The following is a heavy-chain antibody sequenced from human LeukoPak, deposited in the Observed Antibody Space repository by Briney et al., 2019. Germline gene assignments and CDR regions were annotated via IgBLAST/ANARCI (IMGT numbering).Heavy chain of an antibody. CDR3: ARVKLIVVVSWFDP. CDR1: GGSISSSYW. J-gene: IGHJ5*02. CDR2: IDHSGST. V-gene: IGHV4-4*02. D-gene: IGHD3-22*01. Sequence: SETLSLTCAVSGGSISSSYWWSWVRQPPGKGLEWIGEIDHSGSTNYNPSLKSRVTISVDKSKNQFSLKLSSVTAADTAVYYCARVKLIVVVSWFDPWGQGTLVTVSS.